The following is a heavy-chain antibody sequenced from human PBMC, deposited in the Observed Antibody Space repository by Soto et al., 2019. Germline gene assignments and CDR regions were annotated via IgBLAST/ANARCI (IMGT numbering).Heavy chain of an antibody. D-gene: IGHD2-2*01. CDR1: GFTFSSYA. CDR3: ATALGTVGPATTRYFLH. J-gene: IGHJ1*01. V-gene: IGHV3-23*01. CDR2: VGPGGGDT. Sequence: PGGSLRLSCAASGFTFSSYAMTWVRQAPGKGLEWVSTVGPGGGDTYYADSAKGRFTISRDNSKNTLYLQMNSLGTEDTATYYCATALGTVGPATTRYFLHWGQGTLVTVSS.